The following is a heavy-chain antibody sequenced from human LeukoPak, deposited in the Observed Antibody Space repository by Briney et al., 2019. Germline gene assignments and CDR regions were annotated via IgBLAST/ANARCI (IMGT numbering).Heavy chain of an antibody. V-gene: IGHV3-53*01. J-gene: IGHJ6*02. CDR3: LMGLDYYYYGMDV. D-gene: IGHD6-19*01. CDR1: GFTVSSNY. CDR2: ISSGGST. Sequence: GGSLRLLCTVWGFTVSSNYMSGVRQSRGKGLEGVSVISSGGSTYYADSVKGRFTISRDNSKNTLYLQMNSLRAEDTAVYYCLMGLDYYYYGMDVWGQGTTVTVSS.